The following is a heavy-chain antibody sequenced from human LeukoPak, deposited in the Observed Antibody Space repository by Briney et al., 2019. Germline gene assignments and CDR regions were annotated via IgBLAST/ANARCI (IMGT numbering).Heavy chain of an antibody. Sequence: PGGSLRLSCAASGFTFSSPAMSWVRQAPGKGLEWVSSITPSGDGTYYADSVKGRFTISRDISKNTLYLQMNSLRADDTAVYYCARQKYHFDAFDIWGQGTLVTVSS. CDR3: ARQKYHFDAFDI. D-gene: IGHD6-6*01. CDR1: GFTFSSPA. J-gene: IGHJ3*02. CDR2: ITPSGDGT. V-gene: IGHV3-23*01.